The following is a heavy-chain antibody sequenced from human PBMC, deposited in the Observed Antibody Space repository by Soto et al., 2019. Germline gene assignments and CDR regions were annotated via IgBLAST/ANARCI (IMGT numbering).Heavy chain of an antibody. CDR1: GGSISSSSYY. Sequence: SETLSLTCTVSGGSISSSSYYWGWIRQPPGKGLEWIGSIYYSGSTYYNPSLKSRVTISVDTSKNQFSLKLSSVTAADTAVYYCARLPWIQLTYYYYGMDVWGQGTTVTVSS. CDR3: ARLPWIQLTYYYYGMDV. J-gene: IGHJ6*02. CDR2: IYYSGST. D-gene: IGHD5-18*01. V-gene: IGHV4-39*01.